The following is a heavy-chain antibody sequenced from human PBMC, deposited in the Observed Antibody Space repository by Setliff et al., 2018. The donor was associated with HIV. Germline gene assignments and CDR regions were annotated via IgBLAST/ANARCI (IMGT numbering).Heavy chain of an antibody. CDR3: ARGFRSGRIFGIDY. CDR2: IYHSGST. Sequence: PSETLSLTCAVSGYSIRSGYYWGWIRQPPGKGLEWIGSIYHSGSTYYNPSLKSRVTISVDTSKNQFSLKLSSVTAADTAVYYCARGFRSGRIFGIDYWGQGTLVTVSS. D-gene: IGHD2-15*01. J-gene: IGHJ4*02. V-gene: IGHV4-38-2*01. CDR1: GYSIRSGYY.